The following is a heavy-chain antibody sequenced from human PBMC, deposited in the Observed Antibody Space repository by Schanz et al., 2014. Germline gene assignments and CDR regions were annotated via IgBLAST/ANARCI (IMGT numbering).Heavy chain of an antibody. CDR3: ARHRNWGSTRAPYFDI. Sequence: QVQLQESGPGLVKPSETLSLTCTVSGGSISLDIYHWGWIRQPPGRGLEWIGSSHYGGKTYFNPSLKRRVTISIDTSKNQFPRRLTSVTAADTAVYYCARHRNWGSTRAPYFDIWGRGTLVTVSS. D-gene: IGHD7-27*01. CDR1: GGSISLDIYH. V-gene: IGHV4-39*01. CDR2: SHYGGKT. J-gene: IGHJ2*01.